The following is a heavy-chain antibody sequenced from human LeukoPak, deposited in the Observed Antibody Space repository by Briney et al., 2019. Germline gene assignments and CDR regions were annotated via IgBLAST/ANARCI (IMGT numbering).Heavy chain of an antibody. Sequence: GGSLRLSCAASGFTFSSHWMHWVRQAPGKGLVWASRTNSVDSSTAYADSVKGRFTISRDNAKNTLYLQMNSLRAEDTAVYYCTRGSSSWRNGMDVWGQGTTVTVS. CDR1: GFTFSSHW. J-gene: IGHJ6*02. D-gene: IGHD6-13*01. V-gene: IGHV3-74*01. CDR2: TNSVDSST. CDR3: TRGSSSWRNGMDV.